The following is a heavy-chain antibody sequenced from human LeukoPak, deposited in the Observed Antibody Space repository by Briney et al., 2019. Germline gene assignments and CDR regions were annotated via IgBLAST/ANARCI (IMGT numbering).Heavy chain of an antibody. D-gene: IGHD1-26*01. CDR2: VNTAGDT. CDR1: GFTFSGYD. V-gene: IGHV3-13*01. CDR3: ARARTVGGYDALDI. J-gene: IGHJ3*02. Sequence: GGSLRLSCAASGFTFSGYDMYWVRQARRKGLEWVSTVNTAGDTYYPGSVKGRFTISRENAKNSFYLQMNSLRAGDTAMYYCARARTVGGYDALDIWGQGTLVTVSS.